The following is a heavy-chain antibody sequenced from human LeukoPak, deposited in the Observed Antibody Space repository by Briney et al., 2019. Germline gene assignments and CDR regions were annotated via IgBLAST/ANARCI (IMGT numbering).Heavy chain of an antibody. CDR2: ISWNSGNI. D-gene: IGHD6-13*01. J-gene: IGHJ5*02. V-gene: IGHV3-9*01. Sequence: PGGSLRLSCAASGFTFSSYAMSWVRQAPGKGLEWVSGISWNSGNIDYADSVKGRFTISRDDAKNSLYLQMNSLRAEDTALYYCAKEVGTRWFDPWGQGTLVTVSS. CDR1: GFTFSSYA. CDR3: AKEVGTRWFDP.